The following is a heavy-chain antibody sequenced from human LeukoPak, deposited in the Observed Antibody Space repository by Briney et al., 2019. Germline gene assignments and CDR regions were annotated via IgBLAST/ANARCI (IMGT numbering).Heavy chain of an antibody. CDR3: ARDLAVAAPGAFDI. J-gene: IGHJ3*02. Sequence: GRSLRLSCAASGFTFSSYAMHWVRQAPGKGLEWVAVISYDGSNKYYADSAKGRFTISRDNSKNTLYLQMNSRRAEDTAVYYCARDLAVAAPGAFDIWGQGTMVTVSS. CDR1: GFTFSSYA. CDR2: ISYDGSNK. D-gene: IGHD6-19*01. V-gene: IGHV3-30*14.